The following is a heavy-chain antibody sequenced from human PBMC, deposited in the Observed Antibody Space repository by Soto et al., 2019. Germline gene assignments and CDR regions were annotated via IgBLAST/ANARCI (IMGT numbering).Heavy chain of an antibody. CDR1: GYTFTSYD. V-gene: IGHV1-8*01. CDR3: ARETNYYDYVWGSYRVFDY. D-gene: IGHD3-16*02. CDR2: MNPNSGNT. Sequence: QVQLVQSGAEVKKPGASVKVSCKASGYTFTSYDINWVRQATGQGLEWMGWMNPNSGNTGYAQKFKGRVTMTRNTSISTAYMELSSLRSEDTAVYYCARETNYYDYVWGSYRVFDYWGQGTLVTVSS. J-gene: IGHJ4*02.